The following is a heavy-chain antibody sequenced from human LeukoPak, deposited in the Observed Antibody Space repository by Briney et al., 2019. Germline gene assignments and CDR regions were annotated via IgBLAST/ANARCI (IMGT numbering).Heavy chain of an antibody. CDR1: GGSISSYY. Sequence: PSETLSLTCTVSGGSISSYYWSWIRQPPGKGLEWIGYIYYSGSTNYNPSLKSRVTISVDTSKNQFSLKLSSVTAADTAVYYCARDNWNYGSSMDVWGQGTSVTVSS. J-gene: IGHJ6*02. CDR3: ARDNWNYGSSMDV. V-gene: IGHV4-59*01. D-gene: IGHD1-7*01. CDR2: IYYSGST.